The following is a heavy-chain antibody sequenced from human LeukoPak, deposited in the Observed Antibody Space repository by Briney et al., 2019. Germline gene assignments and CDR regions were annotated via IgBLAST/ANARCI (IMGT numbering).Heavy chain of an antibody. CDR2: IYHSGST. Sequence: PSETLSLTCTVSGYSISSGYYWGWIRQPPGKGLEWIGSIYHSGSTYYNPSLKSRVTISVDTSKNQFSLKLSSVTAADTAVYYCARGDYGSGSYYNCAFDIWGQGTMVTVSS. D-gene: IGHD3-10*01. CDR3: ARGDYGSGSYYNCAFDI. V-gene: IGHV4-38-2*02. J-gene: IGHJ3*02. CDR1: GYSISSGYY.